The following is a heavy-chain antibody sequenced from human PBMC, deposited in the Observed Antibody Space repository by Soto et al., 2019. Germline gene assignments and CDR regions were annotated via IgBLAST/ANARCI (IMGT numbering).Heavy chain of an antibody. CDR2: IYHSGST. V-gene: IGHV4-31*03. CDR1: GGSISSGGYY. D-gene: IGHD1-26*01. J-gene: IGHJ4*02. Sequence: SETLSLTCTVSGGSISSGGYYWSWIRQHPGKGLEWIGYIYHSGSTYYNPSLKSRVTISVHTSNSQFSLELNSVTAADTAVYYCARGLISGSHYSGGWYYFDSWGQGTQVTVSS. CDR3: ARGLISGSHYSGGWYYFDS.